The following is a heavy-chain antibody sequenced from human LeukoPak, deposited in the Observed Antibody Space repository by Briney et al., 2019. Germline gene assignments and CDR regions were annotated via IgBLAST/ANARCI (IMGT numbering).Heavy chain of an antibody. CDR1: GYTFTGYY. V-gene: IGHV1-18*04. Sequence: ASVKVSCKASGYTFTGYYMHWVRQAPGQGLEWMGWISAYNGNTNYAQKLQGRVTMTTDTSTSTAYMELRSLRSDDTAVYYCARVSLVTANDFDYWGQGTLVTVSS. J-gene: IGHJ4*02. D-gene: IGHD2-21*02. CDR3: ARVSLVTANDFDY. CDR2: ISAYNGNT.